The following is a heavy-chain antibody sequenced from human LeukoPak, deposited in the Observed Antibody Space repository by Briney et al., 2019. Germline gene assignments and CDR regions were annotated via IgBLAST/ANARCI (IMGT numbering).Heavy chain of an antibody. CDR3: AKDNLYFGLIAARPINYFDY. Sequence: GGSLRLSCAASGFTFSSYGMHWVRQAPGKGLEWVAFILYDGSNKYYADSVKGRFTISRDNSKNTLYLQMNSLRAEDTAVYYCAKDNLYFGLIAARPINYFDYWGQGTLVTVSS. D-gene: IGHD6-6*01. CDR1: GFTFSSYG. V-gene: IGHV3-30*02. J-gene: IGHJ4*02. CDR2: ILYDGSNK.